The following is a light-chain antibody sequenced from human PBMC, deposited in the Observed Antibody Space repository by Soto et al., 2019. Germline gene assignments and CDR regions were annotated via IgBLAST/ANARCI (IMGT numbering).Light chain of an antibody. V-gene: IGKV1-39*01. Sequence: IPMTQSPSSLSASVGDRVTLTCRTSRAINNYVNWYQHHPGRVPKLLISSASILQAGVPSRFSAGGSGTHFALTINNLQPEDVATYHCQQSYSTPPNFGQGTKLEI. CDR2: SAS. CDR3: QQSYSTPPN. CDR1: RAINNY. J-gene: IGKJ2*01.